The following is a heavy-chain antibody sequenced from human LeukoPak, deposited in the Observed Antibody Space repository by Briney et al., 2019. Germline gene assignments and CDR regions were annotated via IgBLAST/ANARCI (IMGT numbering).Heavy chain of an antibody. Sequence: GGSLRLSCAASGFTFSSYGMHWVRQAPGKGLEWVAVISYDGSNKYYADSVKGRFTISRDSSKNTLYLQMNSLRAEDTAVYYCAKDGAVAPHGGFDYWGQGTLVTVSS. CDR1: GFTFSSYG. V-gene: IGHV3-30*18. CDR2: ISYDGSNK. D-gene: IGHD6-19*01. CDR3: AKDGAVAPHGGFDY. J-gene: IGHJ4*02.